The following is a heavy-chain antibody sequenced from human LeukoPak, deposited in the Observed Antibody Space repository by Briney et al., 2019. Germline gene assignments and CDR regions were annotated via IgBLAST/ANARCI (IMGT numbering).Heavy chain of an antibody. CDR2: ISANNGDT. D-gene: IGHD1-26*01. CDR3: ARDGIVGANYPRLSDY. CDR1: GYTFSSYV. Sequence: SSVTVSYKASGYTFSSYVITWVRQAPGQGLEWMGWISANNGDTNYAQNLQGRVTMTTDTSTSTAYVELRTLRSDDTAVYYCARDGIVGANYPRLSDYWGQGTLVIVSS. V-gene: IGHV1-18*01. J-gene: IGHJ4*02.